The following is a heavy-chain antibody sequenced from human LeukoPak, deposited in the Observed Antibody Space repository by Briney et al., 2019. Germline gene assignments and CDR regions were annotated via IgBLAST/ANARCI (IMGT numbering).Heavy chain of an antibody. CDR1: GGSFSGYY. V-gene: IGHV4-34*01. Sequence: SETLSLTCAVYGGSFSGYYWSWIRQPPGKGLEWIGEINHSGSTNSNPSLKSRVTISVDTSKNQFSLKLSSVTAADTAVYYCARRTSGYYYYGMDVWGQGTTVTVSS. CDR2: INHSGST. D-gene: IGHD2-2*01. J-gene: IGHJ6*02. CDR3: ARRTSGYYYYGMDV.